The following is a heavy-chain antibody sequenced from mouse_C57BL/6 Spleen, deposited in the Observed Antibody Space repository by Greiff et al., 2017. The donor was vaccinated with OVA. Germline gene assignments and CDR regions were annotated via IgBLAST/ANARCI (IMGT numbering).Heavy chain of an antibody. D-gene: IGHD2-1*01. J-gene: IGHJ2*01. CDR2: IDPSDSYT. V-gene: IGHV1-50*01. Sequence: QVQLQQPGAELVKPGASVKLSCKASGYTFPSYWMQWVKQRPGQGLEWIGEIDPSDSYTNYNQKFKGKATLTVDTSSSTAYMQLSSLTSEDSAVYYCARRGGNRFDYWGQGTTLTVSS. CDR3: ARRGGNRFDY. CDR1: GYTFPSYW.